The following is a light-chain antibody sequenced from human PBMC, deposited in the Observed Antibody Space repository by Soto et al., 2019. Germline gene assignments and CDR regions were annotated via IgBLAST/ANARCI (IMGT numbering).Light chain of an antibody. Sequence: EVVLTQSPGTLSLSPGERATLSCRASQSVSNKYLAWYQQKPGQAPRLLIFGSSDRATGIPDRFSGSGSGTHFTLTIRRLEPEDCAVYYCQQYGSSPPYTFGQGTKLAIE. CDR2: GSS. CDR3: QQYGSSPPYT. CDR1: QSVSNKY. J-gene: IGKJ2*01. V-gene: IGKV3-20*01.